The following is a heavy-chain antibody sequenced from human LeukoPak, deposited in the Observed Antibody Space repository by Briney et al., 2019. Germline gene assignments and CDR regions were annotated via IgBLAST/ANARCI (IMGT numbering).Heavy chain of an antibody. D-gene: IGHD2-15*01. CDR2: IYYSGST. CDR3: ARDGGKLDY. CDR1: GGSVSSGSYY. Sequence: SETLSLTCTVSGGSVSSGSYYWSWIRQPPGKGLEWIGYIYYSGSTNYNPSLKSRVTISVDTSKNQFSLKLSSVTAADTAVYYCARDGGKLDYWGQGTLVTVSS. J-gene: IGHJ4*02. V-gene: IGHV4-61*01.